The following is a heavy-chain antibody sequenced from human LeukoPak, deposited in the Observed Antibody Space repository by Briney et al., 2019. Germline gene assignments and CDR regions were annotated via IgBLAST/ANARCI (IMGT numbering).Heavy chain of an antibody. Sequence: ASVKVSCKASGYTFTGYYMHWVRQAPGQGLEWMGWINPNSGGTNYAQKFQGRVTMTRDTSISTAYMELSRLRSDDTAVYYCARDTRLIRGYSYGYKPAWGQGTLVTVSS. V-gene: IGHV1-2*02. J-gene: IGHJ4*02. CDR3: ARDTRLIRGYSYGYKPA. CDR1: GYTFTGYY. D-gene: IGHD5-18*01. CDR2: INPNSGGT.